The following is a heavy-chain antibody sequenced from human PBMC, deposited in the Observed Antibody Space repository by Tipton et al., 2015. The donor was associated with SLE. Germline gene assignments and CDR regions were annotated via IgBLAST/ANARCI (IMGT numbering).Heavy chain of an antibody. CDR1: GFTFSSYE. CDR2: ISSSGSTI. V-gene: IGHV3-48*03. J-gene: IGHJ6*03. Sequence: SLRLSCAASGFTFSSYEMNWVRQAPGKGLEWVSYISSSGSTIYYADSVKGRFTISRDNAKNSLYLQMNSLRAEDTAVYYCARESDYYYYYMDVWGKGTTVTVSS. CDR3: ARESDYYYYYMDV.